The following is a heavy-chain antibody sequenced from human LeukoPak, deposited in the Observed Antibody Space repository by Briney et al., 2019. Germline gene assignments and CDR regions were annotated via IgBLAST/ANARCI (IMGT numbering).Heavy chain of an antibody. Sequence: GRSLRLSCAASGFTFSSYGMHWVRQAPGKGLEWVAVISYDGSNKYYADSVKGRFTISRDNSKNTLYLQMNSLRAEDTAVYYCARDHGGMTTIDYWGQGTLVTVSS. CDR2: ISYDGSNK. CDR1: GFTFSSYG. V-gene: IGHV3-30*03. D-gene: IGHD4-17*01. J-gene: IGHJ4*02. CDR3: ARDHGGMTTIDY.